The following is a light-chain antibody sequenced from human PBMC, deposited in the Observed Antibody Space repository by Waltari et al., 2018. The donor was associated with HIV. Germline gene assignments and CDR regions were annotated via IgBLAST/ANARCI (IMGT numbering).Light chain of an antibody. CDR1: TSDIGGYNS. V-gene: IGLV2-8*01. J-gene: IGLJ1*01. CDR2: DVT. Sequence: QSALTQPPSASGSPGQSVTISCTGTTSDIGGYNSVSLYQQHPGEAPRLIIYDVTKRPSGVPDRFSGSKSGNTASLTVSGLQAEDEAEYYCNSYAGSSKSYVFGTGTKVTVL. CDR3: NSYAGSSKSYV.